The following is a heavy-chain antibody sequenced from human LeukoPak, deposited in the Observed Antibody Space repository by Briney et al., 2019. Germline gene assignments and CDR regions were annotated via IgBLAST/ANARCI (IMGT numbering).Heavy chain of an antibody. CDR3: ARDRSSSWYP. V-gene: IGHV3-30-3*01. J-gene: IGHJ5*02. CDR1: GFTFSSYA. Sequence: GGSLRLSCAASGFTFSSYAMHWVRQAPGKGLERVAVISYDGSNKYYADSVKGRFTISRDNSKNTLYLQMNSLRAEDTAVYYCARDRSSSWYPWGQGTLVTVSS. D-gene: IGHD6-13*01. CDR2: ISYDGSNK.